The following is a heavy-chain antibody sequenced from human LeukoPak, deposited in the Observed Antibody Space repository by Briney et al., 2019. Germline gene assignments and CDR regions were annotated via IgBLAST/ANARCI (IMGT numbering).Heavy chain of an antibody. Sequence: ASVKVSCKASGYTFTSYDINWVRQATGQGLEWMGWMNPNSGNTGYAQKFQGRVTITRNTSISTAYMELSSLRSEDTAVYYCARGPFGMVATPDAFDIWGQGTMVTVSS. CDR3: ARGPFGMVATPDAFDI. CDR1: GYTFTSYD. J-gene: IGHJ3*02. D-gene: IGHD5-12*01. CDR2: MNPNSGNT. V-gene: IGHV1-8*03.